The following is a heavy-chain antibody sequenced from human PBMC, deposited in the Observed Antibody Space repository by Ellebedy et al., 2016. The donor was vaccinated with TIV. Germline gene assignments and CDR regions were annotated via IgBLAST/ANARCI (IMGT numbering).Heavy chain of an antibody. D-gene: IGHD1-14*01. CDR3: ATEPPRKLYFDY. Sequence: ASVKVSCKASEYTFTDYYIHWVRQAPGQGLEWMGIIIPSGATNYAQKFQGRVTLTRDTSTSTVYMELSSLRSEDTAVYYCATEPPRKLYFDYWGQGALVTVSS. CDR2: IIPSGAT. CDR1: EYTFTDYY. V-gene: IGHV1-46*01. J-gene: IGHJ4*02.